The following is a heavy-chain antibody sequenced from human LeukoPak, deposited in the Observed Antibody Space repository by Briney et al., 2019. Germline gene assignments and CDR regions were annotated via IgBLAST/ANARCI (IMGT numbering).Heavy chain of an antibody. CDR1: GGSISSYY. D-gene: IGHD6-19*01. CDR3: ARGSGWYYY. V-gene: IGHV4-59*01. Sequence: SETLSLTCTVSGGSISSYYWSWIRQPPGKGLEWIGYIYYSGSTNYNPSLKSRVTISVDTSKNQFSLKLSSVTAADSAVYYCARGSGWYYYWGQGTLVTVSS. CDR2: IYYSGST. J-gene: IGHJ4*02.